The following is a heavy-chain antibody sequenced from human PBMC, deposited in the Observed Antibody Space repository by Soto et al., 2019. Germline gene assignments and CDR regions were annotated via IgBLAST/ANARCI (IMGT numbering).Heavy chain of an antibody. V-gene: IGHV4-59*01. Sequence: QVQLQESGPGLVKPSETLSLTCRVSGGSMSGNYWSWVPLAPGKGLEWIGYVYYTGSTNYNPSLQSRVSSSVDTSNKHFSLSLSLVTAAGTAVYFCARSIAVPSGHIDHWGQGIRVTISS. D-gene: IGHD6-6*01. CDR2: VYYTGST. CDR3: ARSIAVPSGHIDH. J-gene: IGHJ4*02. CDR1: GGSMSGNY.